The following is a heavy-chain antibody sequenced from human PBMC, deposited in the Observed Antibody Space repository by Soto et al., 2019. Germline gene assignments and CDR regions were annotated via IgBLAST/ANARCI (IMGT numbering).Heavy chain of an antibody. V-gene: IGHV3-33*01. J-gene: IGHJ4*02. CDR1: GFTFCSYG. CDR2: IWYDGSNK. CDR3: ARGRRYSSSWYGTFDY. Sequence: GGSLRLSCAASGFTFCSYGMHWVRQAPGKGLEWVAVIWYDGSNKYYADSVKGRFTISRDNSKNTLYLQMNSLRAEDTAVYYCARGRRYSSSWYGTFDYWGQGTLVTVSS. D-gene: IGHD6-13*01.